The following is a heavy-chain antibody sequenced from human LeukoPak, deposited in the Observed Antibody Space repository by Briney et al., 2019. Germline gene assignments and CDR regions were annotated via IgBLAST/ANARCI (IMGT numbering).Heavy chain of an antibody. V-gene: IGHV3-74*01. D-gene: IGHD3-22*01. CDR3: ARGPYYYDSVGHPDI. J-gene: IGHJ3*02. Sequence: GGSLSFSGKAPGFGFIGSGLPWFPKLPGNPLVWASFFVTNGGATNYADFVKGRFTISRDNAKNTLYLQMNSLRVDDTAMYFCARGPYYYDSVGHPDIWGHGTMVTVSS. CDR2: FVTNGGAT. CDR1: GFGFIGSG.